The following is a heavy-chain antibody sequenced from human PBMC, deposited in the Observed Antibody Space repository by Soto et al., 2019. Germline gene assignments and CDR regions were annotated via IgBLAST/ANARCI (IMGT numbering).Heavy chain of an antibody. Sequence: QVQLVESGGGVVQPGRSLRLSCAASGFTFSSYGMHWVRQAPGKGLEWVAVISYDGSNKYYADSVKGRFTISRDNSKNTLYLQMNSLRAADTAVYYCAKDSDQLLADFDSWGQGTLVTVSS. CDR3: AKDSDQLLADFDS. D-gene: IGHD2-2*01. CDR2: ISYDGSNK. CDR1: GFTFSSYG. V-gene: IGHV3-30*18. J-gene: IGHJ4*02.